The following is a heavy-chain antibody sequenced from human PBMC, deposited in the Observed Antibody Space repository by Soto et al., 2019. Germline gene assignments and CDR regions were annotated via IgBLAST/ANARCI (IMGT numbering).Heavy chain of an antibody. V-gene: IGHV3-30-3*01. CDR1: GFTFSSYA. J-gene: IGHJ3*02. Sequence: PGGSLRLSCAASGFTFSSYAMHWVRHAPGKGLEWVAVISYDGSNKYYADSVKGRFTISGDNSKNTLYLQMNSLRAEDTAVYYCARVVVITPNDAFDIWGQGTMVTVSS. CDR3: ARVVVITPNDAFDI. CDR2: ISYDGSNK. D-gene: IGHD3-22*01.